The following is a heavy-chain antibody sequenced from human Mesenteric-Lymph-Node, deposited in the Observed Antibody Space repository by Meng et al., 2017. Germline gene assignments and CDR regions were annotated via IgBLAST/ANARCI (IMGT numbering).Heavy chain of an antibody. Sequence: QAYLVQSGAEVKKPGASVKVSCKASGYTFTSYAMHWVRQAPGQRLEWMGWINAGNDNTKYSQKFQGRVTITRDTSASTAYMELSSLRSEDTAVYYCARWGGIQGVMIPFDYWGQGTLVTVSS. CDR3: ARWGGIQGVMIPFDY. D-gene: IGHD3-16*01. CDR2: INAGNDNT. V-gene: IGHV1-3*01. CDR1: GYTFTSYA. J-gene: IGHJ4*02.